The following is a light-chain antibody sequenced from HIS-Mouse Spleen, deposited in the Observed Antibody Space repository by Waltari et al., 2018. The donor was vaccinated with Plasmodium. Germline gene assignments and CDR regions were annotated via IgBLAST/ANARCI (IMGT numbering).Light chain of an antibody. J-gene: IGKJ3*01. CDR1: QRVSSN. CDR2: GAS. Sequence: EIVMTQSPATLSVSPGERATLSCSASQRVSSNLAWYQQKPGQAPRLLIYGASTRATGNPARFSGSGSGTEFTLTISSLQSEDFAVYYCQQYNNWSFTFGPGTKVDIK. V-gene: IGKV3-15*01. CDR3: QQYNNWSFT.